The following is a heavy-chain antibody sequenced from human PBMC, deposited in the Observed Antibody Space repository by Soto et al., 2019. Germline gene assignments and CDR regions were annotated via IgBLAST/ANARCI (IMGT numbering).Heavy chain of an antibody. CDR3: ARLVYDTRLNYMYFDF. Sequence: QVKLQESGPGLATPSGTLSLTCAVSGVSISSGNWWTWVRQSPQGGLEYIGEIFHDGTANYYPSFERRVAISVDTSKNQFSLKLTSVTAADTAIYFCARLVYDTRLNYMYFDFWGQGTLVTVSS. CDR1: GVSISSGNW. D-gene: IGHD3-10*01. J-gene: IGHJ4*02. CDR2: IFHDGTA. V-gene: IGHV4-4*02.